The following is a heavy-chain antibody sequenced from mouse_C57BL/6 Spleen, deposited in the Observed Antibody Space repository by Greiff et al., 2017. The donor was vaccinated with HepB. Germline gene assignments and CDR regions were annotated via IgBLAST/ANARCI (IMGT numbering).Heavy chain of an antibody. J-gene: IGHJ1*03. CDR1: GFNIKDDY. CDR2: IDPENGDT. D-gene: IGHD2-5*01. Sequence: EVQLQQSGAELVRPGASVKLSCTASGFNIKDDYMHWVKQRPEQGLEWIGWIDPENGDTEYASKFQGKATITADTSSNTAYLQLSSLTSEDTAVYYCTTNSKGWYFDVWGTGTTVTVSS. CDR3: TTNSKGWYFDV. V-gene: IGHV14-4*01.